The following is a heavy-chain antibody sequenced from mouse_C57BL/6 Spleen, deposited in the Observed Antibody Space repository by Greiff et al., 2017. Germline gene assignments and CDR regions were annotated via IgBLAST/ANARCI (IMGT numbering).Heavy chain of an antibody. V-gene: IGHV2-2*01. J-gene: IGHJ4*01. Sequence: VKLQQSGPGLVQPSQSLSITCTVSGFSLTSYGVHWVRQSPGKGLEWLGVIWSGGSTDNNAAFITRLSISKNNSKSQVFFKMNSLHADDTAIYCGARESCGKYAMDYWGQGTSVTVSS. CDR2: IWSGGST. D-gene: IGHD2-1*01. CDR1: GFSLTSYG. CDR3: ARESCGKYAMDY.